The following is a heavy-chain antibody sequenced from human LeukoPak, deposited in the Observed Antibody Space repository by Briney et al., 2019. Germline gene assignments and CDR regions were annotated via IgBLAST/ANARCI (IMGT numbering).Heavy chain of an antibody. CDR1: GGSIISYY. CDR2: VYDTDTT. D-gene: IGHD3-16*01. CDR3: ARDQYYDSKGWFDP. J-gene: IGHJ5*02. Sequence: PSETLSLTCSVSGGSIISYYWTWIRQPPGKGLEWIGYVYDTDTTNYNPSLQSRVTISLDTSNYQFSLTLTSITAADTAVYYCARDQYYDSKGWFDPWGQGTLVTVSS. V-gene: IGHV4-59*01.